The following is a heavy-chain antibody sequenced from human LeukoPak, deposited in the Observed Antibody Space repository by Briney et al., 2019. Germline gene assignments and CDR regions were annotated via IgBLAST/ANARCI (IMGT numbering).Heavy chain of an antibody. J-gene: IGHJ3*02. CDR3: ARDGQYCSGGSCYYAFDI. CDR2: IYYSGST. D-gene: IGHD2-15*01. CDR1: GGSISSSSYY. Sequence: SETLSLTCTVSGGSISSSSYYWGWIRQPPGKGLEWIGSIYYSGSTYYNPSLKSRVTISVDTSKNQFSLKLSSVTAADTAVYYCARDGQYCSGGSCYYAFDIWGQGTMVTVSS. V-gene: IGHV4-39*07.